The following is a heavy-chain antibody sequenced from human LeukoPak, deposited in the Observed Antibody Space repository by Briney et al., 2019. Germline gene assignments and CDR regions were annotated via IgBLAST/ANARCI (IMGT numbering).Heavy chain of an antibody. D-gene: IGHD4-17*01. CDR3: AHGWVTTVKDWYFDL. CDR2: IYWDDDK. Sequence: SGPTLVNPTQTLTLTCTFSGFSLSTRGVGVGWIRQPPGKALEWLSLIYWDDDKRYSPSLKSRLTITKDTSKNQVVLTMTNMDPVDTATYYCAHGWVTTVKDWYFDLWGRGTLVTVSS. CDR1: GFSLSTRGVG. V-gene: IGHV2-5*02. J-gene: IGHJ2*01.